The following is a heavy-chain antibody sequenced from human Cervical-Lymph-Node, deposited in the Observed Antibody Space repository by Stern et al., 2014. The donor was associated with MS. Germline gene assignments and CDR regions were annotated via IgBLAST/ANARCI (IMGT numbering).Heavy chain of an antibody. D-gene: IGHD1-1*01. J-gene: IGHJ4*02. V-gene: IGHV3-53*01. CDR1: GFTVSRDY. CDR3: ARDTSSPERSDW. CDR2: ITNVGST. Sequence: EVPLEESGGGVIQPGGSLRLSCTASGFTVSRDYMTLVRQAPGQGLEWVSLITNVGSTFYTDSVKGRFTISRDDSKNTVYLHMTSLRAEDTAMYYCARDTSSPERSDWWGQGTLVTVSS.